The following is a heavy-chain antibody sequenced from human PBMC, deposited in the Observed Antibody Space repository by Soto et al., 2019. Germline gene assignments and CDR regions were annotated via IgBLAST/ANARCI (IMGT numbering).Heavy chain of an antibody. CDR1: GFSVTSDY. J-gene: IGHJ3*01. V-gene: IGHV3-53*04. Sequence: QVVESGGGLVQPGGSLRLACVCSGFSVTSDYMTWIRQAPGKGLDWVSVIYTRGNTYHADSVRGRFTLSRDTSTNTLYLQMNSLTIDDTAVYYCARGPAGLDDAFDVWGPGTMVTVSS. CDR3: ARGPAGLDDAFDV. CDR2: IYTRGNT.